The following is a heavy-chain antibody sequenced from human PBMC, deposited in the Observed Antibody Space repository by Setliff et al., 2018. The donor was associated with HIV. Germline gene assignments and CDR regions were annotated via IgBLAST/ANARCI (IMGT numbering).Heavy chain of an antibody. CDR3: ARDPIYPGYCSSTSCYHVYSSSPIFDY. CDR2: ISSSSSTI. D-gene: IGHD2-2*01. CDR1: GFTFSSYS. Sequence: GESLKISCAASGFTFSSYSMNWVRQAPGKGLEWVSYISSSSSTIYYADSVKGRFTISRDNAKNSLYLQMNSLRAEDTAVYYCARDPIYPGYCSSTSCYHVYSSSPIFDYWGQGTLVTVSS. J-gene: IGHJ4*02. V-gene: IGHV3-48*01.